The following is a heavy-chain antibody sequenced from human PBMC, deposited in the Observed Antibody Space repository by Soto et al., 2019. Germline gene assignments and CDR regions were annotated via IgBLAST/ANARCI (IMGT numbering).Heavy chain of an antibody. D-gene: IGHD2-15*01. CDR1: GFTFSSYA. CDR2: ISYDGSNK. J-gene: IGHJ4*02. CDR3: ARGYCSGGSCSSLDY. V-gene: IGHV3-30-3*01. Sequence: GGSLRLSCAASGFTFSSYAMHWVRQAPGKGLEWVAVISYDGSNKYYADSVKGRFTISRVNSKNTLYLQMNSLRAEDTAVYYCARGYCSGGSCSSLDYWGQGTLVTVSS.